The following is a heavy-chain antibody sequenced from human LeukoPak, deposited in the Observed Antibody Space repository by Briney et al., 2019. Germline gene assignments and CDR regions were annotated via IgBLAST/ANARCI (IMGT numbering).Heavy chain of an antibody. J-gene: IGHJ3*02. V-gene: IGHV1-2*02. CDR3: ARGLRYYDFWSGPPRDAFDI. CDR1: GYTFTGYY. Sequence: GASAKVSCKASGYTFTGYYMHWVRQAPGQGLEWMGWINPNSGGTNYAQKFQGRVAMTRDTSISTAYMELSRLRSDDTAVYYCARGLRYYDFWSGPPRDAFDIWGQGTMVTVSS. CDR2: INPNSGGT. D-gene: IGHD3-3*01.